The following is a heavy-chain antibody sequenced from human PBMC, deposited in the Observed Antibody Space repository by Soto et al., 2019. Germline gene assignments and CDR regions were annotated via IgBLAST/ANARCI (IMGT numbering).Heavy chain of an antibody. CDR1: GFTFSGSA. CDR3: TRHHADFDYFNYGMDV. V-gene: IGHV3-73*01. J-gene: IGHJ6*02. CDR2: IRSKANSYAT. Sequence: GGSLRLSCAASGFTFSGSAMHWVRQASGKGLEWVGRIRSKANSYATAYAASVRGRFTISRDDSKNTAYLQMNSLKTEDTAVYYCTRHHADFDYFNYGMDVWGQGTTVTVSS.